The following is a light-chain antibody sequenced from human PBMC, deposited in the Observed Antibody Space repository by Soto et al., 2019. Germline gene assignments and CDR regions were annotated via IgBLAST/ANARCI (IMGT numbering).Light chain of an antibody. J-gene: IGLJ2*01. Sequence: QSALTQPASVSGSPGPSITLSCTGTSSDIGGYDYVSWYQRHPGKAPKLIIYDVNNRPSGVSNRFSGSKSGNTASLTISGLQAEDEADYYCTSYASGSSHVVFGGGTQLTVL. CDR3: TSYASGSSHVV. CDR1: SSDIGGYDY. V-gene: IGLV2-14*01. CDR2: DVN.